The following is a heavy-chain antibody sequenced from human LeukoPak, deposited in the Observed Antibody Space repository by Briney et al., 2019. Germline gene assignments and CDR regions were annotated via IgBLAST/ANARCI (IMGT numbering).Heavy chain of an antibody. V-gene: IGHV1-69*05. CDR2: IIPIFGTA. Sequence: SVKVSCKASGGTFSSHAISWVRQAPGQGLEWMGRIIPIFGTANYAQKFQGRVTITTDESTSTAYMELSSLRSEDTAVYYCARSDSGSYFEFDYWGQGTLVTVSS. J-gene: IGHJ4*02. CDR3: ARSDSGSYFEFDY. CDR1: GGTFSSHA. D-gene: IGHD1-26*01.